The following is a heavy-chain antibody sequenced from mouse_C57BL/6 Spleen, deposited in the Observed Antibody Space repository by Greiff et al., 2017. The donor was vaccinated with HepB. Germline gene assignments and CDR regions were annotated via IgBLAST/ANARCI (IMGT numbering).Heavy chain of an antibody. V-gene: IGHV5-9-1*02. J-gene: IGHJ4*01. CDR3: TREGYRGYAMDY. CDR1: GFTFSSYA. CDR2: ISSGGDYI. Sequence: EVQGVESGEGLVKPGGSLKLSCAASGFTFSSYAMSWVRQTPEKRLEWVAYISSGGDYIYYADTVKGRFTISRDNARNTLYLQMSSLKSEDTAMYYCTREGYRGYAMDYWCQGTSVTVSS. D-gene: IGHD2-14*01.